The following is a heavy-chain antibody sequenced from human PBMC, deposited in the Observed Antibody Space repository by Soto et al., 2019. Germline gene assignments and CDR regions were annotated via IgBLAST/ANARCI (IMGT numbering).Heavy chain of an antibody. V-gene: IGHV3-30-3*01. J-gene: IGHJ6*02. CDR3: AIDHGSRELLDYYYYYGMDV. D-gene: IGHD1-26*01. CDR2: ISYDGSNK. Sequence: PGGSLRLSCAASGFTCSSYAMHWVRQAPGKGLEWVAVISYDGSNKYYADSVKGRFTISRDNSKNTLYLQMNSLRAEDTAVYYCAIDHGSRELLDYYYYYGMDVWGQGTTVTVSS. CDR1: GFTCSSYA.